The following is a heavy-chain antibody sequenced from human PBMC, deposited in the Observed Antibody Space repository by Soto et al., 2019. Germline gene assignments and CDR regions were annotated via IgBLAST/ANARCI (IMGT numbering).Heavy chain of an antibody. V-gene: IGHV3-23*01. CDR1: GFTFSSYA. D-gene: IGHD3-10*01. CDR3: AKDHVFMNVLLWSGELCGAFDI. CDR2: ISGSGGST. J-gene: IGHJ3*02. Sequence: EVQLLESGGGLVQPGGSLRLSCAASGFTFSSYAMSWVRQAPGKGLEWVSAISGSGGSTYYADSVKGRFTISRDNSKNTLDLQMNSRRAEDTAVYYCAKDHVFMNVLLWSGELCGAFDIWGQGTMVTVSS.